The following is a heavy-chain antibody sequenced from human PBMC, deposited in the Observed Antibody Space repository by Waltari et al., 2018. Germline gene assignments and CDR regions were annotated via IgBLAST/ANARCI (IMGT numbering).Heavy chain of an antibody. CDR1: GGSFSGYY. CDR3: ARRVVSAIPYYYYYMDV. D-gene: IGHD2-21*01. J-gene: IGHJ6*03. V-gene: IGHV4-34*01. Sequence: QVQLQQWGAGLLKPSETLSLTCAVYGGSFSGYYWSWIRQPPGKGLEWIGEINHSGSNNYNPSLKSRVTRSVDTSKNQCSLKLSSVTAADTAVYYCARRVVSAIPYYYYYMDVWGKGTTVTVSS. CDR2: INHSGSN.